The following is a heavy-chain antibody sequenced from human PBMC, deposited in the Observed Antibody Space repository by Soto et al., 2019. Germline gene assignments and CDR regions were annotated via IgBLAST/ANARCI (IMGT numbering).Heavy chain of an antibody. CDR1: GFTFSSYW. Sequence: PGGSLRLSCAASGFTFSSYWMHWVRQAPGKGLEWVSGISGSGGSTYYADSVKGRFTISRDNSKNTLYLQMNSLRAEDTAVYYCAKDGPITMFVVDTNYFDYWGQGTLVTVSS. J-gene: IGHJ4*02. V-gene: IGHV3-23*01. CDR3: AKDGPITMFVVDTNYFDY. CDR2: ISGSGGST. D-gene: IGHD3-22*01.